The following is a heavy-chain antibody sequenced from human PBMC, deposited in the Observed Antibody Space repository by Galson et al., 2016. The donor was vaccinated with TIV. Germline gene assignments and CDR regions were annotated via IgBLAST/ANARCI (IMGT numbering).Heavy chain of an antibody. CDR2: IIPVFGTT. CDR1: GGTFNSYG. V-gene: IGHV1-69*01. D-gene: IGHD5-18*01. J-gene: IGHJ5*02. Sequence: CKASGGTFNSYGISWVRQAPGQGLQWMGGIIPVFGTTKYSQDFQGRVAVTADESTGTAYMELSGLRFDDTAVYFCARSRGYSYGYVDPWGQGTLVTVSA. CDR3: ARSRGYSYGYVDP.